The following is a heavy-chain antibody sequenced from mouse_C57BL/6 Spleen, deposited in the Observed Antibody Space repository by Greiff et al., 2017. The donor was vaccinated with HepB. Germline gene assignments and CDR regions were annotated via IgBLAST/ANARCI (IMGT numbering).Heavy chain of an antibody. CDR1: GFSLTSYG. D-gene: IGHD2-1*01. CDR2: IWSDGST. Sequence: VQVVESGPGLVAPSQSLSITCTVSGFSLTSYGVHWVRQPPGKGLEWLVVIWSDGSTTYNSALKSRLSISKDNSKSQVFLKLNSLQTDDTAMYYCAGGVYYGNYSYYFDYWGQGTTLAVSS. V-gene: IGHV2-6*03. CDR3: AGGVYYGNYSYYFDY. J-gene: IGHJ2*01.